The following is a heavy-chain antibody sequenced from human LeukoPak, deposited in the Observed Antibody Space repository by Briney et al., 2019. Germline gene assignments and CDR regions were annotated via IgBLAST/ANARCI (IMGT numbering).Heavy chain of an antibody. J-gene: IGHJ4*02. Sequence: VGSLRLSCAASGFTVSSNYMSWVRQAPGKGLEWVSVMYSGGSTYYADSVKGRFTISRDNSKNTLYLQMNSLRAEDTAVYYCARMYYYDSSGYPAGLGYWGQGTLVTVSS. CDR2: MYSGGST. CDR3: ARMYYYDSSGYPAGLGY. CDR1: GFTVSSNY. V-gene: IGHV3-53*01. D-gene: IGHD3-22*01.